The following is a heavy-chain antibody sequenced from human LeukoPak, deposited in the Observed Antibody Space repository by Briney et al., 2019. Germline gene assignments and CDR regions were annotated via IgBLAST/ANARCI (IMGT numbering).Heavy chain of an antibody. D-gene: IGHD6-13*01. CDR1: GFTFSSYS. CDR2: ISSSSSTI. J-gene: IGHJ4*02. CDR3: AREKRRSSSGWYIFDY. V-gene: IGHV3-48*01. Sequence: GGSLRLSCAASGFTFSSYSMNWVRQAPGKGLEWVSYISSSSSTIYYADSVKGRFTISRDNAKNSLYLQMNSLRAEDTAVYYCAREKRRSSSGWYIFDYWGQGTLVTVSS.